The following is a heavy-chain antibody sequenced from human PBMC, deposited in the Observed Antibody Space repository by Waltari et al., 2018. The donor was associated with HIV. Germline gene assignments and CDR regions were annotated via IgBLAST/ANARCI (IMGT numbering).Heavy chain of an antibody. CDR2: IGTAGDT. D-gene: IGHD1-26*01. CDR1: GFTFSSYD. Sequence: EVQLVESGGGLVQPGGSLRLSCAASGFTFSSYDMHWVRQVTGKGLAWISSIGTAGDTYYPGSVKGRFTISRENANNSLYLQMNSLRAGDTAVYYCVRGGVGATAMHYWGQGTLVTVSS. CDR3: VRGGVGATAMHY. V-gene: IGHV3-13*01. J-gene: IGHJ4*02.